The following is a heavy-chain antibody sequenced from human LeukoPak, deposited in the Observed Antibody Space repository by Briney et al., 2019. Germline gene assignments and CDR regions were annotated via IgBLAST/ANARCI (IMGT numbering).Heavy chain of an antibody. CDR1: GDSVSSNSAA. J-gene: IGHJ4*02. CDR2: TYYRSKWYN. V-gene: IGHV6-1*01. CDR3: ARGVLASGGLFDY. D-gene: IGHD3-3*02. Sequence: SQTLSLTRALSGDSVSSNSAAWTWIRQSPSRGLECLGRTYYRSKWYNDYAVSVKSRITINPDTSKNQFSLQLNSVTPEDTAMYYCARGVLASGGLFDYWGQGTLVTVSS.